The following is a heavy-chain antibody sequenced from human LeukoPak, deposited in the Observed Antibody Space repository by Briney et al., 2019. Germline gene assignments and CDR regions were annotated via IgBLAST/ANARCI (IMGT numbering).Heavy chain of an antibody. J-gene: IGHJ4*02. CDR2: IYSGGTT. CDR1: GFTVSSKY. V-gene: IGHV3-66*01. Sequence: QSGGSLRLSCAASGFTVSSKYMTWVRQAPGKGLEWVSVIYSGGTTYYADSVKGRFSISRDNSKNTLYLQMNSLRAEDTAVYYCAKVSDSGFYLEYWGQGTLVTVSS. D-gene: IGHD3-22*01. CDR3: AKVSDSGFYLEY.